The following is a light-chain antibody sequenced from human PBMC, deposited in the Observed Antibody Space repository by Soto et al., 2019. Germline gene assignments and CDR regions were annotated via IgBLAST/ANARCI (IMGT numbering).Light chain of an antibody. CDR2: DDT. J-gene: IGLJ2*01. CDR3: AAWDSRLSVVV. V-gene: IGLV1-51*01. CDR1: RFNIGKDF. Sequence: QSVLTQPPSVSAAPGQQVTISCSGSRFNIGKDFVSWYQQLPGTAPKLLIYDDTTRSSGIPDRFSGSKSGTSATLGIAGLQTGDEVDYFGAAWDSRLSVVVFGGGTKLTVL.